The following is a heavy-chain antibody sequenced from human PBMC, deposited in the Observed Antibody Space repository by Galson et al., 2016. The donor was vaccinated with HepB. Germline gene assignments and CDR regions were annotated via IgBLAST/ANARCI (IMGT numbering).Heavy chain of an antibody. CDR1: GYTFTSYD. V-gene: IGHV1-8*01. CDR2: MNPNSGDT. D-gene: IGHD4-23*01. Sequence: SVKVSCKASGYTFTSYDLNWVRQATGQGLEWLGWMNPNSGDTGYAQKFRGRVTLTRSTSLRTAYMELRSLTSEDTAVYYCARDYGGNSGWFDPWGQGTLV. CDR3: ARDYGGNSGWFDP. J-gene: IGHJ5*02.